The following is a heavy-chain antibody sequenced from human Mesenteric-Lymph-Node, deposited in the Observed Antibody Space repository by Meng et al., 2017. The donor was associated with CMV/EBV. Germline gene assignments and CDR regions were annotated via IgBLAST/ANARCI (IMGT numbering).Heavy chain of an antibody. CDR3: ARGSDSPVKNY. Sequence: QVQLQQWGAGLVKPSETLSLTCAVYGGSFSGYYWRWIRQPPVKGLEWIGEINHSGVPNYNPSLKSRVTISLDRSKNQFSLKLSSVTAEDTAVYYCARGSDSPVKNYWGQGTLVTVSS. CDR1: GGSFSGYY. D-gene: IGHD2-15*01. CDR2: INHSGVP. J-gene: IGHJ4*02. V-gene: IGHV4-34*01.